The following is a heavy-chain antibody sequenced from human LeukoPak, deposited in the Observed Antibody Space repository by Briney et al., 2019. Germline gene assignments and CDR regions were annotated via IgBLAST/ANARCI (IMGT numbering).Heavy chain of an antibody. CDR3: AKITKATTPNY. CDR1: GFTFSSYS. V-gene: IGHV3-23*01. J-gene: IGHJ4*02. CDR2: ITDSGRKT. Sequence: GGSLRLSCAASGFTFSSYSMSWVRQAPGKGLEWVSGITDSGRKTYYADSVKGRFSISRDNSKNTVYLQMSDLRAEDTAVYYCAKITKATTPNYWGQGTLVTVSS. D-gene: IGHD4-17*01.